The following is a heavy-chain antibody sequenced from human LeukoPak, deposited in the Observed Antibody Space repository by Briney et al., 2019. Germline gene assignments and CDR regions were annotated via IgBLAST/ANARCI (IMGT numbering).Heavy chain of an antibody. D-gene: IGHD1-26*01. CDR1: GFTFSSYS. V-gene: IGHV3-21*01. Sequence: GGSLRLSCAASGFTFSSYSMNWVRQAPGKGLEWVSSISSSSSYIYYADSVKGRFTISRDNAKNSLYLQMNSLRAEDTAVYCCARVGVGALFDYWGQGTLVTVSS. J-gene: IGHJ4*02. CDR3: ARVGVGALFDY. CDR2: ISSSSSYI.